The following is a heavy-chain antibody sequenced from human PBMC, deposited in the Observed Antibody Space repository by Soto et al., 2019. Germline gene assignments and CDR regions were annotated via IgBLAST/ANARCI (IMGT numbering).Heavy chain of an antibody. D-gene: IGHD6-6*01. J-gene: IGHJ6*02. V-gene: IGHV1-69*01. CDR1: GGTFSSYA. Sequence: QVQLVQSGAEVKKPGSSVKVSCKASGGTFSSYAISWVRQAPGQGLEWMGGIIPIFGTANYAQKFQGRVTITADESTSTAYMELSSLRSEDTAVYDCARVFPYSSSPGGAYYYYGMDVWGQGTTVTVSS. CDR3: ARVFPYSSSPGGAYYYYGMDV. CDR2: IIPIFGTA.